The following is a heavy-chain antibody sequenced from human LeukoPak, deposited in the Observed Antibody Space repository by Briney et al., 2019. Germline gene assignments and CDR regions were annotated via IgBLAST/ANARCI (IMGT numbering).Heavy chain of an antibody. V-gene: IGHV1-46*02. J-gene: IGHJ4*02. CDR1: GYSFNSYY. Sequence: ASVKVSCKASGYSFNSYYIHWVRQAPGQGLEGMGTINPSGHRTIYAQNFQGRVTMTTDTSTRIVDMELSGLKSEDTAVYYCARDLGDYGGNSGFFDFWGQGILVTVSS. CDR3: ARDLGDYGGNSGFFDF. CDR2: INPSGHRT. D-gene: IGHD4-23*01.